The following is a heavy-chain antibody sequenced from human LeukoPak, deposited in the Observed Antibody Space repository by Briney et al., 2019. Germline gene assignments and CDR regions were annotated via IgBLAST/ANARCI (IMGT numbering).Heavy chain of an antibody. J-gene: IGHJ5*02. CDR2: IYYSGST. CDR3: ARRQGGIAANWFDP. V-gene: IGHV4-39*07. Sequence: SETLSLTCTVSGGSISSSSYYWGWIRQPPGKGLEWIGSIYYSGSTYYNPSLKSRVTISVDTSKNQFSLKLSSVTAADTAVYYCARRQGGIAANWFDPWGQGTLVTVSS. D-gene: IGHD6-13*01. CDR1: GGSISSSSYY.